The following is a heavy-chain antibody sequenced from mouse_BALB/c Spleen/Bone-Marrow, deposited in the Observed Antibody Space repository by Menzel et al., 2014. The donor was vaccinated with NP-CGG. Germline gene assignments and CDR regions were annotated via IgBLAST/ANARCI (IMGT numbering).Heavy chain of an antibody. CDR2: IGAGGST. CDR3: ARSPTSSWAMDY. Sequence: QVQLQQSGPGLVAPSQSLSITCTVSGFSLTSYGVYWVRQPPGKGLEWLGVIGAGGSTNYNSALMSRLSISKDNSKSQVFLKMHSLQTDDTAMYYCARSPTSSWAMDYWGQGTSVTASS. D-gene: IGHD1-1*01. V-gene: IGHV2-9*02. J-gene: IGHJ4*01. CDR1: GFSLTSYG.